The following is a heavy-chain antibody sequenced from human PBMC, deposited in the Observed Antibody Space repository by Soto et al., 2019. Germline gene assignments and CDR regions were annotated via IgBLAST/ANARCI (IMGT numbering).Heavy chain of an antibody. J-gene: IGHJ4*02. CDR1: GFTFDDYA. Sequence: EVHLVESGGGLVQPGRSLRLSCGASGFTFDDYAMHWVRQGPGKGLEWVARISWNSNMVDYADSVKGRFTISRDNAKKSLYLQMNSLRTDDTALYYCAKDYGSGSYSAYFEYWGQGTLVTVSS. CDR3: AKDYGSGSYSAYFEY. V-gene: IGHV3-9*01. D-gene: IGHD3-10*01. CDR2: ISWNSNMV.